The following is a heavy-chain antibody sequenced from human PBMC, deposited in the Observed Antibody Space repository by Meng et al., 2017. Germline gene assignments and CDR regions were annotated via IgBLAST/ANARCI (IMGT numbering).Heavy chain of an antibody. CDR2: INPKSGDT. J-gene: IGHJ4*02. CDR1: GYTFPDYW. V-gene: IGHV1-2*06. CDR3: ARDEDISAAGKLFGDY. Sequence: QVQLVTSGAEVKKPGASVKVPCTASGYTFPDYWLHWVRRAPGQGLEWMGRINPKSGDTHYAQRFQGRVTMTGDTSISTAYMELSGLRSDDTAMYYCARDEDISAAGKLFGDYWGQGTLVTV. D-gene: IGHD6-13*01.